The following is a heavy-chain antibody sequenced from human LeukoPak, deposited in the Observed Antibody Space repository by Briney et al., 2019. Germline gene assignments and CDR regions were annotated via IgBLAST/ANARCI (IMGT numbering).Heavy chain of an antibody. Sequence: GGSLRLSCTASGFTFSSYGMHWVRQAPGKGLEWVAFIRYAGSNKYYADSVKGRSTISRNTSKNTPYLQMTSLTAEDTAEYYWAKDNYGGYENDYWGQGNLVTVSS. D-gene: IGHD4-17*01. CDR3: AKDNYGGYENDY. J-gene: IGHJ4*02. V-gene: IGHV3-30*02. CDR2: IRYAGSNK. CDR1: GFTFSSYG.